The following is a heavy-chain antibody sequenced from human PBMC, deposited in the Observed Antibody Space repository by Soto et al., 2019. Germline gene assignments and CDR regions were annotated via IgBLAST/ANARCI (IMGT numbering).Heavy chain of an antibody. D-gene: IGHD4-4*01. CDR3: TRDARPYSIYRGGGLGL. CDR1: GFIFNDYA. V-gene: IGHV3-30*03. CDR2: VSSDGRQK. J-gene: IGHJ1*01. Sequence: QAQLVESGGGVVQPGRSLRLSCVLSGFIFNDYAMHWVRQTPGKGLEWVAIVSSDGRQKFYTDSVKGRFTISKEFSNNTLFLQVNSLRPEDSGTYFCTRDARPYSIYRGGGLGLWGQGTLVTVSS.